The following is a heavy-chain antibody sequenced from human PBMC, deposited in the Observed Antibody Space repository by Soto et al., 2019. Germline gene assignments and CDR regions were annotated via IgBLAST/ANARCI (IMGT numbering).Heavy chain of an antibody. CDR3: ARLIGDSWLDS. V-gene: IGHV4-30-2*01. CDR2: IFRSGST. J-gene: IGHJ5*01. D-gene: IGHD2-8*01. CDR1: GGSISSGGYS. Sequence: SETLSLTCAVSGGSISSGGYSWSWIRQPPGKGLKWIGYIFRSGSTYSTPSLKSRVTISVDRSNNQLSLQLNSVTPDDTAVYYCARLIGDSWLDSWGQGTLVTVSS.